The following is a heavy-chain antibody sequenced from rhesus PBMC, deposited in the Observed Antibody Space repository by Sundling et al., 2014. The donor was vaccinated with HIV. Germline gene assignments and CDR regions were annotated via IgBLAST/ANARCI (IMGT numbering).Heavy chain of an antibody. CDR1: GYTFTDYY. CDR2: INPYNGNT. D-gene: IGHD3-9*01. V-gene: IGHV1S2*01. CDR3: ARDRSSGYEDDYGYSQPYFEF. J-gene: IGHJ1*01. Sequence: QVQLVQSGAEVKKPGSSVKVSCKASGYTFTDYYMHWVRQAPRQGLEWMGWINPYNGNTKYAQKFQGRVTMTRDTSTSTAYMELSSLRSEDTAVYYCARDRSSGYEDDYGYSQPYFEFWGQGALVTVSS.